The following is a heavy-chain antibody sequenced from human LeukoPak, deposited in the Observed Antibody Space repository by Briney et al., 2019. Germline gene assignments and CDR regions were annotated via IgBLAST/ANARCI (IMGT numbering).Heavy chain of an antibody. CDR3: ARDGHSSGWPYDY. V-gene: IGHV3-33*01. CDR1: GFTFSSYG. CDR2: IWYDGSNK. D-gene: IGHD6-19*01. Sequence: GGSLRLSCAASGFTFSSYGMHWVRQAPGKGLEWVAVIWYDGSNKYYADSVKGRFTISRDNSKKSLYLQMNSLRAEDTAVYYCARDGHSSGWPYDYWGPGTLVAVSS. J-gene: IGHJ4*02.